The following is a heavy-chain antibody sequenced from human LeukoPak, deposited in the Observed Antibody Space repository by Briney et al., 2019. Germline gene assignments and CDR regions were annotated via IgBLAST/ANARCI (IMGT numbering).Heavy chain of an antibody. V-gene: IGHV4-4*07. CDR3: ARDVGITIFGVVISRDAFDI. D-gene: IGHD3-3*01. J-gene: IGHJ3*02. Sequence: PSETLSLTCTVSGGSISSYYWSWIRQPAGKGLEWIGRIYTSGSTNYNPSLKSRVTMSVDTSKSQFSLKLSSVTAADTAVYYCARDVGITIFGVVISRDAFDIWGQGTMVTVSS. CDR2: IYTSGST. CDR1: GGSISSYY.